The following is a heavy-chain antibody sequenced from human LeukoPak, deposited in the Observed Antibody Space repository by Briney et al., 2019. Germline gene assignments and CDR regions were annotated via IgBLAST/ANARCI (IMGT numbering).Heavy chain of an antibody. CDR1: GGSFSGYY. Sequence: PSETLSLTCAVYGGSFSGYYWSWIRQPPGKGLEWIGEINHSGSTNYNPSLKSRVTISVDTSKNQFSLKLSSVTAADTAVYYCARGRYYYGSGSYRPIDYWGQGTLVTVSS. V-gene: IGHV4-34*01. J-gene: IGHJ4*02. D-gene: IGHD3-10*01. CDR2: INHSGST. CDR3: ARGRYYYGSGSYRPIDY.